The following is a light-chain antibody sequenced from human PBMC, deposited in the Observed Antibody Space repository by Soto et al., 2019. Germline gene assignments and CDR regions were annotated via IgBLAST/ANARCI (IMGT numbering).Light chain of an antibody. V-gene: IGLV1-51*01. CDR3: GTWDISLSAGV. J-gene: IGLJ2*01. Sequence: QSVLTQPPSVSAAPGQTVTIFCSGSSYNIGNNYVSWYQQLTGTAPKLLIYDNNKRPSWIPDRFSCCKSGTSATLGITGLPTGDEAAHYCGTWDISLSAGVFGGGTKLTVL. CDR2: DNN. CDR1: SYNIGNNY.